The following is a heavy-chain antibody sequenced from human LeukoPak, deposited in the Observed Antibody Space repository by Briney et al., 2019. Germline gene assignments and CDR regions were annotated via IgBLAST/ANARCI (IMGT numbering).Heavy chain of an antibody. CDR2: IYSGGST. J-gene: IGHJ3*02. D-gene: IGHD2-15*01. Sequence: GGSLRLSCAASGFTFSTYSMNWVRQAPGKGLEWVSVIYSGGSTYYADSVKGRFTISRDNSKNTPYLQMNSLRAEDTAVYYCASLGRSKTDAFDIWGQGTMVTVSS. V-gene: IGHV3-66*01. CDR3: ASLGRSKTDAFDI. CDR1: GFTFSTYS.